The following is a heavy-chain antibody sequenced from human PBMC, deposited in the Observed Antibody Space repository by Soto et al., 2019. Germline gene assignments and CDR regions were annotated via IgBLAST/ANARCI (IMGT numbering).Heavy chain of an antibody. V-gene: IGHV4-34*01. CDR2: INHSGST. J-gene: IGHJ4*02. CDR3: ASIPLIAVAGTVDY. Sequence: QVQLQQWGAGLLKPSETLSLTCSVYGGSFSGYYWSWIRQPPGKGLEWIGEINHSGSTNYNPSLKSRVTISVDTSKNQFSLKLSAVTAEDTAVYYCASIPLIAVAGTVDYWGQGTLVTVSS. D-gene: IGHD6-19*01. CDR1: GGSFSGYY.